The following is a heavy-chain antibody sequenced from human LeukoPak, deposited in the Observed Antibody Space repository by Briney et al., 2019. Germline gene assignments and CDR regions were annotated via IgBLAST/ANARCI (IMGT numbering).Heavy chain of an antibody. V-gene: IGHV4-59*08. CDR2: IDYSGRT. CDR1: GGSISSYY. Sequence: SETLSLTCTVSGGSISSYYWSWIRQPPGKGLEWIGDIDYSGRTNYNPSLKCRVTISVDTSKNQFSLKLSPVTAADTAVYYCARHLWRGGTTDSFDIWGQGTMVSVSS. J-gene: IGHJ3*02. CDR3: ARHLWRGGTTDSFDI. D-gene: IGHD3-10*01.